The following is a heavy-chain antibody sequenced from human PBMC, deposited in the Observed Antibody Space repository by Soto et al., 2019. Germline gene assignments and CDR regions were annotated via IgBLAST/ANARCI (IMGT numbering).Heavy chain of an antibody. CDR2: INHSGST. V-gene: IGHV4-34*01. CDR3: ARGAQWSVYDKEGFDY. CDR1: GGSFSGYY. J-gene: IGHJ4*02. D-gene: IGHD5-12*01. Sequence: QVQLQQWGAGLLKPSETLSLTCAVYGGSFSGYYWSWIRQPPGKGLEWIGEINHSGSTNYNPSLKRRVTISVDTSKNQFSLKLSSVTAADTAVYYCARGAQWSVYDKEGFDYWGQGTLVTVSS.